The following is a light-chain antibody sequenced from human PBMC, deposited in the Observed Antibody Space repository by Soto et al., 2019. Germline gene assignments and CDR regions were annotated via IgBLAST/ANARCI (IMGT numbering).Light chain of an antibody. CDR1: QDIENY. Sequence: DIQLTQSPSSLSASVGDRVTITYRASQDIENYLAWYQQRPGKVPKLLIYGATTLQPGVPSRFSGSGSGTDFTLTISSLQPEDVATYYCQNCKSAVFTFGPGTKVDTK. V-gene: IGKV1-27*01. CDR2: GAT. J-gene: IGKJ3*01. CDR3: QNCKSAVFT.